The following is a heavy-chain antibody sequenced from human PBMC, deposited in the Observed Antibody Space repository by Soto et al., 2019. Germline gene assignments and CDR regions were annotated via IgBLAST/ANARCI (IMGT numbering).Heavy chain of an antibody. CDR3: ARQQLLPYYYSLDV. Sequence: SETLSLTCTVSGGSISGYYWSWIRQPPGKGLEYIGYTYYRGSTNYNPSLKSRVTMSVDTSRNLFSLKVNSVTAADTAVYYCARQQLLPYYYSLDVWGQGTAVTVSS. CDR2: TYYRGST. V-gene: IGHV4-59*01. J-gene: IGHJ6*02. CDR1: GGSISGYY. D-gene: IGHD6-13*01.